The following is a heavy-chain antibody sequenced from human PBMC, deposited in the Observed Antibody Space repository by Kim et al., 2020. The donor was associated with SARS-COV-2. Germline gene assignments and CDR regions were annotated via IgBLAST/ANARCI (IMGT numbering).Heavy chain of an antibody. CDR3: VAGTILHFDY. CDR1: GGTFSSYA. Sequence: SVKVSCKASGGTFSSYAVNWVRQAPGQGLEWMGGVVAFLGTSNSAQRFQGRVTITADESTSTAYMELSSLRSEDTAVYYCVAGTILHFDYWGQGALVTV. V-gene: IGHV1-69*13. D-gene: IGHD1-7*01. CDR2: VVAFLGTS. J-gene: IGHJ4*02.